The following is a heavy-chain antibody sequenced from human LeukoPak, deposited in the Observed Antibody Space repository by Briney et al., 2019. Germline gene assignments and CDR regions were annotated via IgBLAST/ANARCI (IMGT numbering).Heavy chain of an antibody. J-gene: IGHJ2*01. CDR1: GFTFSSYG. CDR3: AKGFRYSYAYTYWYFDL. CDR2: ISYDGSNK. V-gene: IGHV3-30*18. D-gene: IGHD5-18*01. Sequence: GGSLRLSCAASGFTFSSYGMHWVRQAPGKGLEWVAVISYDGSNKYYADSVKGRFTISRDNSKNTLYLQMNSLRAEDTAVYYCAKGFRYSYAYTYWYFDLWGRGTLVTVSP.